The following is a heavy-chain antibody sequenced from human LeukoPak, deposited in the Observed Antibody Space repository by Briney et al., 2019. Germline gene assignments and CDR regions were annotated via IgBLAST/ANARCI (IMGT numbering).Heavy chain of an antibody. D-gene: IGHD6-19*01. CDR3: ARGGSNAWYIDY. CDR1: GGSISSSSYY. CDR2: IYYSGST. J-gene: IGHJ4*02. V-gene: IGHV4-39*07. Sequence: PSETLSLTCTVSGGSISSSSYYWGWIRQPPGKGLEWIGSIYYSGSTYYNPSLESRVTISVDTSRNEFSVRLNSVTAADTAVYYCARGGSNAWYIDYWGQGTLVTVSS.